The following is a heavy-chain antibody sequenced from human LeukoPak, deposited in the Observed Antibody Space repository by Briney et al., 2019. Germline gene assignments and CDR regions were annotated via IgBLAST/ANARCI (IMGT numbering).Heavy chain of an antibody. V-gene: IGHV3-21*01. CDR3: ARNLLAGTIDY. D-gene: IGHD1-26*01. CDR1: GFTFTSYT. J-gene: IGHJ4*02. Sequence: GGSLRLSCAASGFTFTSYTMNWVRQAPGKGLEGVSSISISSSYIYYAHSVKGRFTISRDNAKNSLYLQMNSLRAEDTAVYYCARNLLAGTIDYWGQGTLVTVSS. CDR2: ISISSSYI.